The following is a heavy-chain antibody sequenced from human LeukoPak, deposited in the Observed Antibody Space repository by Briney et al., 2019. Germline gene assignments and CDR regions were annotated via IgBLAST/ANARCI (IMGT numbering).Heavy chain of an antibody. CDR1: GGSVSSGSYY. Sequence: SETLSLTCTVSGGSVSSGSYYWSWLRQPPGKGLEWIGYIYYSGSTNYNPSLKSRVTISVDTSKNQFSLKLSSVTAADTAVYYCARDRGFLAAGGEIDYWGRGTLVTVSS. CDR2: IYYSGST. V-gene: IGHV4-61*01. D-gene: IGHD3-10*01. CDR3: ARDRGFLAAGGEIDY. J-gene: IGHJ4*02.